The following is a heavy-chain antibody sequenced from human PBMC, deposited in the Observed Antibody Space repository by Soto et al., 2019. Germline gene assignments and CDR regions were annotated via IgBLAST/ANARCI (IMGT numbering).Heavy chain of an antibody. V-gene: IGHV4-39*01. CDR3: ARQVVDGTVAGAWSFDY. CDR1: GGSISTTTYY. Sequence: QLQLQESGPGLVKPSETLSLTCTVSGGSISTTTYYCVWIRQPPGKGLEWIGSFYYSGSTYYNPSLKSRVTISVDTSENQFYMKLSSVTAADTAVYYCARQVVDGTVAGAWSFDYWGQGTLVTVSS. CDR2: FYYSGST. J-gene: IGHJ4*02. D-gene: IGHD6-19*01.